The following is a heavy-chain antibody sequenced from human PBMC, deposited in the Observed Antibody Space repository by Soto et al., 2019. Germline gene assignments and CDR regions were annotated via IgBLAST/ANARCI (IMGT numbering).Heavy chain of an antibody. Sequence: QVQLVQSGAEVKKPGASVKVSCKASGYTFTRNAIHWVRQAPGQRLEWIGKIDAGNGNTKYSQKFQDRVTITRDTSASAAYMELRTLRSEDTSIYYCARSETDYLRFDFWGQGTLVTVSS. D-gene: IGHD3-9*01. CDR3: ARSETDYLRFDF. CDR1: GYTFTRNA. V-gene: IGHV1-3*01. CDR2: IDAGNGNT. J-gene: IGHJ4*02.